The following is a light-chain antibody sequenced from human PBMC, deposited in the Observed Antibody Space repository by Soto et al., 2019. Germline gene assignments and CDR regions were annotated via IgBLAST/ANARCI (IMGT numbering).Light chain of an antibody. J-gene: IGKJ1*01. CDR3: QQYGSSRT. CDR2: GAS. Sequence: EIVLTQSPGTLSLSPGERATLSRRASQSVSSAHLAWYQQKPGQASRLLIYGASSRATGIPDRFSGSGSGTDFTLTISRLEPEDFAVYYCQQYGSSRTFGQGTRWIS. CDR1: QSVSSAH. V-gene: IGKV3-20*01.